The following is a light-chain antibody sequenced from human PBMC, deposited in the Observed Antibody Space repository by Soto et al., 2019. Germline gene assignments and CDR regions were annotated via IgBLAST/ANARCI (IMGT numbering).Light chain of an antibody. CDR3: QQSYSTPPELT. CDR1: QSISSY. Sequence: DIQMTQSPSSLSASVGDRVTITCRASQSISSYLNWYQQKPGKAPKLLIYAASSLQSGVPSRFSGSGSGTDFTPTISSLQPEDFATYYCQQSYSTPPELTFGGGTKVEIK. V-gene: IGKV1-39*01. CDR2: AAS. J-gene: IGKJ4*01.